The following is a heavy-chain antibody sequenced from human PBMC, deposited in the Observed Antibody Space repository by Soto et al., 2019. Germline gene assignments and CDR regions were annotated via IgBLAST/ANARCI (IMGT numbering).Heavy chain of an antibody. D-gene: IGHD3-22*01. CDR1: GFTLGDFA. V-gene: IGHV3-49*04. CDR3: AKDLGAMIVVVMDFDY. J-gene: IGHJ4*02. Sequence: GGSLRLSCSGSGFTLGDFAMSWVRQAPGKGLEWVAFIRTQLHGATTEHAATVKGRFTISRDDSKNTLYLQMNSLRAEDTAVYYCAKDLGAMIVVVMDFDYWGQGTLVTVS. CDR2: IRTQLHGATT.